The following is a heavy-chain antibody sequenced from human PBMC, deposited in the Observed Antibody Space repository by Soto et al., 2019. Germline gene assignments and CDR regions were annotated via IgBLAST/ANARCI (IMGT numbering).Heavy chain of an antibody. V-gene: IGHV5-51*01. CDR1: GYSFTSYW. CDR2: IHPGDSDT. D-gene: IGHD6-13*01. J-gene: IGHJ4*02. CDR3: ARASRQQLDPLGY. Sequence: GESLKISCKGSGYSFTSYWIGWVRQMPGKGLEWMGIIHPGDSDTRYSPSFQGQVTISADKSISTAYLQWSSLKASDTAMYYCARASRQQLDPLGYWGQGTLVTVSS.